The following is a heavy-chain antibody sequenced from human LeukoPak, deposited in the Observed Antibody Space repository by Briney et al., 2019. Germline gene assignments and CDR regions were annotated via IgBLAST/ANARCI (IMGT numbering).Heavy chain of an antibody. J-gene: IGHJ6*03. Sequence: GGSLRLSCAASGFTFNNYAMHWVRQNPGKGLEWISSITTSSTYTFYADSVKGRFTISRDNARNSLYLQMNSLTAEDTAVYYCARDPYSGAYGNTYYYYMDVWGKGTTVTISS. CDR3: ARDPYSGAYGNTYYYYMDV. CDR1: GFTFNNYA. D-gene: IGHD1-26*01. V-gene: IGHV3-21*01. CDR2: ITTSSTYT.